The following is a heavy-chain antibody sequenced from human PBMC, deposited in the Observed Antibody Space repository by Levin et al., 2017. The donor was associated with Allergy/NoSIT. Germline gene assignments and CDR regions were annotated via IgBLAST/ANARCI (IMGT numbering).Heavy chain of an antibody. CDR1: GFIFSSAW. CDR3: TTGYTETSPDRK. D-gene: IGHD1-14*01. V-gene: IGHV3-15*07. Sequence: SCAASGFIFSSAWLYWVRQTPGKGLEWVGLIRSKRDGETVDYAAPVKGRFTISRDDSENTLYLQMNSLKIEDTAVYYCTTGYTETSPDRKWGQGTLVTVSS. CDR2: IRSKRDGETV. J-gene: IGHJ4*02.